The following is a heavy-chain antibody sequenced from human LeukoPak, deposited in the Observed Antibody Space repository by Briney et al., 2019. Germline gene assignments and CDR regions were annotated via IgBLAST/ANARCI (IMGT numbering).Heavy chain of an antibody. J-gene: IGHJ5*02. V-gene: IGHV4-39*07. D-gene: IGHD3-10*01. Sequence: SETLSLTCTVSGGSITSSSYYWGWIRQPPGKGLEWIGSIYYSGSTHHNPSLKSRVTISVNTSKNQFSLKLNSVTAADTAVYFCARAHNQYYYGSGVSGGWFDPWGQGTLVTVSS. CDR2: IYYSGST. CDR1: GGSITSSSYY. CDR3: ARAHNQYYYGSGVSGGWFDP.